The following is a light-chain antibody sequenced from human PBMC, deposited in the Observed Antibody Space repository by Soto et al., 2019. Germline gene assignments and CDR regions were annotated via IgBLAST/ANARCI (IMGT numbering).Light chain of an antibody. Sequence: EIVMTQSPVTLSVSPGERVTLSCRASQSVSNNLAWYQQKSAQAPRLLIYGASTRVTGIPARFSGSGSGTEFTLTISSLQSEDFAIYYCQQYNNWPPVTFGQGTRLDIK. CDR2: GAS. CDR1: QSVSNN. J-gene: IGKJ5*01. CDR3: QQYNNWPPVT. V-gene: IGKV3-15*01.